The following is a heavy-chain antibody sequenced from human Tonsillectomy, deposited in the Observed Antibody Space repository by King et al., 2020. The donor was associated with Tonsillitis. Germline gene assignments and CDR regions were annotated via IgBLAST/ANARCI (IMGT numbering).Heavy chain of an antibody. J-gene: IGHJ3*01. CDR1: GFTFDDYV. CDR2: INWNGANT. CDR3: ARDFYGSGSYVGNTFDL. D-gene: IGHD3-10*01. V-gene: IGHV3-20*04. Sequence: VQLVESGGRVVRPGGSLRLSCAASGFTFDDYVMSWVRQAPGKGLEWVSGINWNGANTGYADSVKGRFTISRDNAENSLYLQMNSLRVEDTALYYCARDFYGSGSYVGNTFDLWGQGTMVTVSS.